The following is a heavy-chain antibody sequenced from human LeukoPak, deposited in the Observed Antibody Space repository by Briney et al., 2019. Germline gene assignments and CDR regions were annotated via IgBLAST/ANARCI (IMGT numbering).Heavy chain of an antibody. Sequence: GGSLRLSCAASGFTFSNYGMHWVRQAPGKGLEWVAFIRYDGSDKYYADSVKGRFTISRDNSKNTLYLQMNSLRAEDMALYYCAKDAGGFGEGWFDPWGQGTLVTVSS. CDR1: GFTFSNYG. V-gene: IGHV3-30*02. J-gene: IGHJ5*02. D-gene: IGHD3-10*01. CDR3: AKDAGGFGEGWFDP. CDR2: IRYDGSDK.